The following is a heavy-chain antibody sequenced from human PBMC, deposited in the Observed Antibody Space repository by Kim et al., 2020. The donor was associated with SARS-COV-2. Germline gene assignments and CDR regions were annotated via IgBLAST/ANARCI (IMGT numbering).Heavy chain of an antibody. CDR1: GFTFSSYA. J-gene: IGHJ4*02. CDR3: AKDLPVDYYGSGSSRYFDY. V-gene: IGHV3-23*01. Sequence: GGSLRLSCAASGFTFSSYAMSWVRQAPGKGLEWVSAISGSGGSTYYADSVKGRFTISRDNSKNTLYLQMNSLRAEDTAVYYCAKDLPVDYYGSGSSRYFDYWGQGTLVTVS. D-gene: IGHD3-10*01. CDR2: ISGSGGST.